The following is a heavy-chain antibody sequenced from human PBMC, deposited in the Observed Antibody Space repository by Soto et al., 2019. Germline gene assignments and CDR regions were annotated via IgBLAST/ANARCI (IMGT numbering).Heavy chain of an antibody. CDR2: IKQDGSEK. Sequence: GGSLRLSCAASGFTFSSYWMSWVRQAPGKGLEWVANIKQDGSEKYYVDSVKGRFTISRDNAKNSLYLQMNSLRAEDTAVYYCARVTRKTEYYDILTGYYAGRGHDAFDIWGQGTMVTVSS. J-gene: IGHJ3*02. V-gene: IGHV3-7*01. CDR1: GFTFSSYW. CDR3: ARVTRKTEYYDILTGYYAGRGHDAFDI. D-gene: IGHD3-9*01.